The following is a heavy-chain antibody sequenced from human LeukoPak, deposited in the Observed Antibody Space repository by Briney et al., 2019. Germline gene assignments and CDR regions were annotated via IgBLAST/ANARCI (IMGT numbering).Heavy chain of an antibody. D-gene: IGHD3-10*01. V-gene: IGHV3-33*01. CDR2: IWYDGSDQ. CDR3: ARDLSPVVRASPMGY. J-gene: IGHJ4*02. CDR1: KFTFQNYG. Sequence: QPGKSLRLSCAASKFTFQNYGMHWVRQAPGKGLEWVAVIWYDGSDQNYADSVKGRFTISRDNSKNMLYLQMNGLRAEDTAVYYCARDLSPVVRASPMGYWGQGTLVTVSS.